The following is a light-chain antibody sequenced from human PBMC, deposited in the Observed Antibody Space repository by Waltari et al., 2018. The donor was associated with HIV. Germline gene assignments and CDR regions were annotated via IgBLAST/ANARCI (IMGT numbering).Light chain of an antibody. CDR3: QQHGNSPT. Sequence: EIVLTQSPGTLSLSPGERATLSCRASQSVSSNYLAWYQQKPGQGPRLLIYDASHSATGIPDRFSGSGSGSDFTLTIRRLEPEDFAVYYCQQHGNSPTFGGGTKVEIK. V-gene: IGKV3-20*01. CDR1: QSVSSNY. CDR2: DAS. J-gene: IGKJ4*01.